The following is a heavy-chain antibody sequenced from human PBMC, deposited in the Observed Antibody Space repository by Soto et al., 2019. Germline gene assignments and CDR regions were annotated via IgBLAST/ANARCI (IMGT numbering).Heavy chain of an antibody. D-gene: IGHD2-2*02. Sequence: GESLKISCKGSGYSFTSYWIGWVRQMPGKGLEWMGIIYPGDSDTRYSPSFQGQVTISADKSISTAYLQWSSLKASDTAMYYCARHGGVPAAIQDPYSNYYYYYGMDVWGQGTTVTVSS. CDR2: IYPGDSDT. V-gene: IGHV5-51*01. CDR3: ARHGGVPAAIQDPYSNYYYYYGMDV. J-gene: IGHJ6*02. CDR1: GYSFTSYW.